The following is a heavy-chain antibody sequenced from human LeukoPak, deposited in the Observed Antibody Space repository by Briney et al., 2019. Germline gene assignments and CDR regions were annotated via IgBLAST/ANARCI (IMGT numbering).Heavy chain of an antibody. CDR2: IYYSGST. Sequence: SETLSLTCTVSGGSITSYYWSWIRQPPGKGLEWIGSIYYSGSTYYNPSLKSRVTISVDTSKNQFSLKLSSVTAADTAVYYCARDIGSWYPYGMDVWGQGTTVTVSS. D-gene: IGHD6-13*01. J-gene: IGHJ6*02. CDR1: GGSITSYY. CDR3: ARDIGSWYPYGMDV. V-gene: IGHV4-39*07.